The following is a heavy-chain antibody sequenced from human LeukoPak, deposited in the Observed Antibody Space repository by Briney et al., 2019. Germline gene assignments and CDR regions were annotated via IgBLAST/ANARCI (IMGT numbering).Heavy chain of an antibody. D-gene: IGHD5-12*01. CDR1: GFTFSNYW. V-gene: IGHV3-74*01. CDR2: LNADGNSI. CDR3: AGAYSAYDPFDY. J-gene: IGHJ4*02. Sequence: GGSLRLSCAASGFTFSNYWMHWVRQAPGKGLVWVSRLNADGNSITYADSVRGRFTISRDNAKNTVHLQMNSMRVEDTAIYFCAGAYSAYDPFDYWGQGILVTVSS.